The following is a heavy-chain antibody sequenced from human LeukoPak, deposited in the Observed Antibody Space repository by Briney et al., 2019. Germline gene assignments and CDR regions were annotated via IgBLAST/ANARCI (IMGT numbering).Heavy chain of an antibody. Sequence: PSETLSLTCTVSGGSITSHYWSWIRQPPGKGLEWIGYIYYSGSTNNNPSLKRRVTISVDTSKNQFSLNVISVTAADTAVYYCARSVSIQVLEWFDYSGEGTLVTVSS. V-gene: IGHV4-59*11. CDR1: GGSITSHY. J-gene: IGHJ4*02. CDR3: ARSVSIQVLEWFDY. D-gene: IGHD3-3*01. CDR2: IYYSGST.